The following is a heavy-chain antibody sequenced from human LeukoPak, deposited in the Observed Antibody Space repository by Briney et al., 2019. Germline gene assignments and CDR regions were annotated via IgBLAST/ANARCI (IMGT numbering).Heavy chain of an antibody. CDR1: GFSLSTSGVG. V-gene: IGHV2-5*02. J-gene: IGHJ4*02. Sequence: SGPTLVNPTQTLTLTCTFSGFSLSTSGVGVGWIRQPPGKALEWLALIYWDDDKRYSPSLKSRLTITKDTSKNQVVLTMTNMDPVDTATYYCAHNSDARTYYYDSSGYWTVKPQGYYFDYWGQGTLVTVSS. D-gene: IGHD3-22*01. CDR2: IYWDDDK. CDR3: AHNSDARTYYYDSSGYWTVKPQGYYFDY.